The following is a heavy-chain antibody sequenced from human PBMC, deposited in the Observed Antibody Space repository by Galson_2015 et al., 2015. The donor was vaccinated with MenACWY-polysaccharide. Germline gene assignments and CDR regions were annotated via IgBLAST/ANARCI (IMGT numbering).Heavy chain of an antibody. CDR3: ARDGSGHYFDY. Sequence: SLRLSCAASGFTFSTYGMHWVRQAPGKGLEWLAIIWFDGNKKVYADSVNGRFTLTRDTSKNTLSLQMDSLRAEDTAMYYCARDGSGHYFDYWGQGILVSVSS. J-gene: IGHJ4*02. CDR2: IWFDGNKK. CDR1: GFTFSTYG. V-gene: IGHV3-33*01. D-gene: IGHD6-19*01.